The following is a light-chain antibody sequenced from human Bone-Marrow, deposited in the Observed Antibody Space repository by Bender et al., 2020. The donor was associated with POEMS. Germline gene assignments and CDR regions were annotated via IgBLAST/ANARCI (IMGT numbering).Light chain of an antibody. CDR1: SRDVGGYNY. V-gene: IGLV2-14*03. Sequence: QSALTQPASVSGSPGQSITISCTGTSRDVGGYNYVSWYQQHPGKAPKVMIYDVSNRPLGVSNRFSGSKSGNTASLTISGLQAEDEADYYCSSYTSSAARVFGGGTNLSVL. CDR3: SSYTSSAARV. CDR2: DVS. J-gene: IGLJ3*02.